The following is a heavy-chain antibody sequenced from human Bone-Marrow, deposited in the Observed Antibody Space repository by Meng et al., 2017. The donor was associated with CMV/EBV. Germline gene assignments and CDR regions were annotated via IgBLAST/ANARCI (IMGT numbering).Heavy chain of an antibody. J-gene: IGHJ4*02. CDR3: ARDLTGYSSSWYAY. V-gene: IGHV3-53*01. D-gene: IGHD6-13*01. Sequence: CAASGFTVSSNYMSWVRQAPGKGLEWVSVIYSGGSTYYADSVKGRFTISRDNSKNTLYLQMNSLRAEDTAVYYCARDLTGYSSSWYAYWGQGTLVTVSS. CDR2: IYSGGST. CDR1: GFTVSSNY.